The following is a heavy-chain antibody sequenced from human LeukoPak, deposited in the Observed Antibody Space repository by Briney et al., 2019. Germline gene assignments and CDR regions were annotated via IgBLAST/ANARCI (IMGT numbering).Heavy chain of an antibody. J-gene: IGHJ4*02. CDR3: ARGGFYCGGDCYVDY. D-gene: IGHD2-21*02. CDR2: INHSGST. CDR1: GGSFSTYY. V-gene: IGHV4-34*01. Sequence: SETLSLTCAVYGGSFSTYYWSWIRQPPGKGLEWIGEINHSGSTNYNPSLKSRVTISVDTSKNQFSLKLSSVTAADTAVYYCARGGFYCGGDCYVDYWGQGTLVTVSS.